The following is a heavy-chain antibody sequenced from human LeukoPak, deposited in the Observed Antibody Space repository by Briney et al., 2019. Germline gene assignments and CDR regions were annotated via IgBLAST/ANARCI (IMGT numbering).Heavy chain of an antibody. Sequence: AGGSLRLSCAASGFTFSSYAMSWVRQAPGKGLEWVSAISGSGGSTYYADSVKGRFTISRDNSKNTLYLQMNSLRAEDTAVYYCAKDLGYCSSTSCQHSYGMDVWGQGTTVTVSS. V-gene: IGHV3-23*01. D-gene: IGHD2-2*01. CDR1: GFTFSSYA. J-gene: IGHJ6*02. CDR3: AKDLGYCSSTSCQHSYGMDV. CDR2: ISGSGGST.